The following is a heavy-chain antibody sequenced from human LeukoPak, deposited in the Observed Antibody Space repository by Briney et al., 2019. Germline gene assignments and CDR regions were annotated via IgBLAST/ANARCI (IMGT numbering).Heavy chain of an antibody. V-gene: IGHV3-23*01. CDR1: GFTFSSYA. CDR2: ISAGGDTT. J-gene: IGHJ4*02. CDR3: AAISYSGTWPVGY. D-gene: IGHD6-25*01. Sequence: GGSLILSCAASGFTFSSYAMSWVRQAPGEGLEWVSGISAGGDTTYTADSVRGRFTISRDNSNNTLYLQMNTLTAGDTAVYYCAAISYSGTWPVGYWGQGILVTVTA.